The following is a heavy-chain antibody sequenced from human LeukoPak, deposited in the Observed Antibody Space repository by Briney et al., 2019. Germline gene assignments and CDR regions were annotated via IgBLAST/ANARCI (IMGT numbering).Heavy chain of an antibody. CDR3: ASGNGVYYDFWSGYYSFDY. D-gene: IGHD3-3*01. V-gene: IGHV3-48*01. Sequence: GGSLRLSCAASGFTFSSYSMNWVRQAPGKGLEWVSYISSSSSTIYYADSVKGRFTISRDNAKNSLYLQMNSLRAEDTAVYYCASGNGVYYDFWSGYYSFDYWDQGTLVTVSS. CDR2: ISSSSSTI. J-gene: IGHJ4*02. CDR1: GFTFSSYS.